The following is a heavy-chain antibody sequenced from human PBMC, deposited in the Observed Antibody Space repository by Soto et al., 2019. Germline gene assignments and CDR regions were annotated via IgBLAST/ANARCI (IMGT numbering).Heavy chain of an antibody. CDR1: GFTFRSYA. Sequence: PGGSLRLSCEASGFTFRSYAMHWVRQAPGKGLEWVALISYDGSNKYYADSVRGRFTISRDNSKNTLYLQMNSLRGDDTAVYYCARPGIAAVLGAFDIWGQGTLVTVSS. CDR3: ARPGIAAVLGAFDI. J-gene: IGHJ3*02. CDR2: ISYDGSNK. D-gene: IGHD6-25*01. V-gene: IGHV3-30-3*01.